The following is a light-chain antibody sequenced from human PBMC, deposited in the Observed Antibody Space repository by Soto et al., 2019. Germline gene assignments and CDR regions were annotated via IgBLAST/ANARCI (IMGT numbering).Light chain of an antibody. CDR2: LGS. CDR1: QSLLHSDGYNY. V-gene: IGKV2-28*01. Sequence: DIVMTQSPLSLPVTPGEPASISCRSSQSLLHSDGYNYLDWYLQKPEQSPQLLIYLGSNRASGIPDRFSGSGSGTDFTLKISRVEAEDVGVYYCMQGVQAPPTFGTGTKVAIK. CDR3: MQGVQAPPT. J-gene: IGKJ1*01.